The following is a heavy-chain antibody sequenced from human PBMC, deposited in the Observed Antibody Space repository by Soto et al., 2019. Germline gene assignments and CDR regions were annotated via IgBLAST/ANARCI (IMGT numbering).Heavy chain of an antibody. CDR1: GFTFSHYW. J-gene: IGHJ5*02. D-gene: IGHD3-16*01. CDR2: INPAGTIT. V-gene: IGHV3-74*01. CDR3: TSDTFGLRDT. Sequence: VGSLRLSCAASGFTFSHYWMHWVRQTPGKGLVWVSRINPAGTITNYADSVEGRFTISRDNADSALFLQMNSLSAEDTAIYYCTSDTFGLRDTWGQGTLVTVSS.